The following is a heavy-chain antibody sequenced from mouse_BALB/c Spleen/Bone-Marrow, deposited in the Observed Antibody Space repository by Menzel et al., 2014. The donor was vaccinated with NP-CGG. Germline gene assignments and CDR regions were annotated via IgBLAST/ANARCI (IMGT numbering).Heavy chain of an antibody. V-gene: IGHV1-69*01. CDR2: IDTSDSYT. CDR1: GYTFTDNW. CDR3: ARGGHYFFLSC. Sequence: QVQLQQPGAELGMPGASVKMSCKASGYTFTDNWIYWVKQRPGQGLEWIGAIDTSDSYTNYNQKFMGKASLTVDASSSTAYLQVSSLTSDDSAVYYWARGGHYFFLSCWDQGATVKVST. D-gene: IGHD1-1*01. J-gene: IGHJ4*01.